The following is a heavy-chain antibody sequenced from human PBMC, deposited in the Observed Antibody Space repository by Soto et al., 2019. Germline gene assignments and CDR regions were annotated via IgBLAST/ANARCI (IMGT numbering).Heavy chain of an antibody. CDR3: AREIGCTNGVCYRAFDI. J-gene: IGHJ3*02. D-gene: IGHD2-8*01. CDR1: GFTFSSYS. Sequence: GGSLRLSCAASGFTFSSYSMNWVRQAPGKGLEWVSSISSSSSYIYYADSVKGRFTISRDNAKNSLYLQMNSLRAEDTAVYYCAREIGCTNGVCYRAFDIWGQGTMVTVSS. CDR2: ISSSSSYI. V-gene: IGHV3-21*01.